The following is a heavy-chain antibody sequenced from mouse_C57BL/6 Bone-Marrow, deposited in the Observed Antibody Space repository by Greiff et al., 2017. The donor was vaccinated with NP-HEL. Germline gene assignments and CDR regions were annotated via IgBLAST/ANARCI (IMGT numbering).Heavy chain of an antibody. D-gene: IGHD2-1*01. CDR2: INPGSGGT. Sequence: QVQLQQSGAELVRPGTSVKVSCKASGYAFTNYLIEWVKQRPGQGLEWIGVINPGSGGTNYNEKFKGKATLTADKSSSTAYMQLSSRTSEDSAVYFCARSEDYGNLYWYFDVWGTGTTVTVSS. CDR1: GYAFTNYL. V-gene: IGHV1-54*01. CDR3: ARSEDYGNLYWYFDV. J-gene: IGHJ1*03.